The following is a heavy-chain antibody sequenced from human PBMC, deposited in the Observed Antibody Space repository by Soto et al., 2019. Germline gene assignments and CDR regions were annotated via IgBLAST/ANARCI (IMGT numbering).Heavy chain of an antibody. D-gene: IGHD3-16*01. Sequence: PGGSLRLSCKASGFTFSDFGMHWVRQAPGKGLEWVSAIWYDGSYQYYADPVRGRFTTSRDNSNNTLFLQMNSLRVEDTAVYYCARDRLITYGAKIAPDHWGQGALVTVS. J-gene: IGHJ5*02. CDR1: GFTFSDFG. CDR2: IWYDGSYQ. V-gene: IGHV3-33*01. CDR3: ARDRLITYGAKIAPDH.